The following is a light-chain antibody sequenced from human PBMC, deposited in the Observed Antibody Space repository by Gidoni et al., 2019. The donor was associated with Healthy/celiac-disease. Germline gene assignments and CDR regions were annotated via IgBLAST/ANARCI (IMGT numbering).Light chain of an antibody. CDR1: QSISSY. CDR2: AAS. V-gene: IGKV1-39*01. CDR3: QQSNSSLWT. Sequence: DIQMTQSPSSRSASVGDRVTITCRASQSISSYLNWYQQKPGKAPKLLIYAASSLQSGVPSRFSGSGSGTDFTLTISSLQPEDVATYYCQQSNSSLWTFGGGTKVEIK. J-gene: IGKJ1*01.